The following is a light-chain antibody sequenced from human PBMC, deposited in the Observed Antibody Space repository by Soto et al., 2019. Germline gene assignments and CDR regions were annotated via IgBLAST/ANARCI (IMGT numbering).Light chain of an antibody. CDR2: GAS. CDR3: QQYNNWPPWT. V-gene: IGKV3-15*01. J-gene: IGKJ1*01. CDR1: QSVTTN. Sequence: EVVMTHSPATLSVSPGERATLSCRASQSVTTNMAWYQQKPGQAPRLLIYGASTRATGIPARFSGSGSGTDFTLNISSLQSEDFAVYYCQQYNNWPPWTFGQGTKVDIK.